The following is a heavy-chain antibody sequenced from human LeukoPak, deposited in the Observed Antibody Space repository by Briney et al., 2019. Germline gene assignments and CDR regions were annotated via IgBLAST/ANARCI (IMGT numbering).Heavy chain of an antibody. CDR1: GGSISSYY. D-gene: IGHD5-12*01. J-gene: IGHJ4*02. CDR3: ARDHRYSGYDYGGYYFDY. V-gene: IGHV4-59*01. CDR2: ICYSGST. Sequence: PSETLSLTCTVSGGSISSYYWSWIRQPPGKGLEWIGYICYSGSTNYNPSLKSRVTISVDTSKNQLSLKLSSVTAADTAVYYCARDHRYSGYDYGGYYFDYWGQGTLVTVSS.